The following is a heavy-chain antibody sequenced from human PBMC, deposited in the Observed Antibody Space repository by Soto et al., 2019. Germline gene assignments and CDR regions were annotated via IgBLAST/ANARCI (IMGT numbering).Heavy chain of an antibody. D-gene: IGHD1-20*01. CDR3: ARPRGITGDYYYYGMDV. Sequence: GESLKISCAASGFTFSDYYMSWIRQAPGKGLEWVSYISSSGSTIYYADSVKGRFTISRDNAKNSLYLQMNSLRAEDTAVYYCARPRGITGDYYYYGMDVWGQGTTVTVSS. CDR2: ISSSGSTI. V-gene: IGHV3-11*01. CDR1: GFTFSDYY. J-gene: IGHJ6*02.